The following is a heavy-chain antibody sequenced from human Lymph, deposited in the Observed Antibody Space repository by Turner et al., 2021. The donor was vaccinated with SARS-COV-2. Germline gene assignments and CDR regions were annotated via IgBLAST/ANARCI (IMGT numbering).Heavy chain of an antibody. J-gene: IGHJ6*02. V-gene: IGHV4-59*08. CDR2: IHYSGST. CDR1: GGSISSSY. Sequence: QVQLQESGPGLVRPSETLSLTCTVSGGSISSSYWSWIRQPPGKGLEWIGYIHYSGSTNYNRSLKSRVTISVDTSKNQFSLKLSSVTAADTAVYYCARHGFSGWYGGGMDVWGQGTTVTVSS. CDR3: ARHGFSGWYGGGMDV. D-gene: IGHD6-19*01.